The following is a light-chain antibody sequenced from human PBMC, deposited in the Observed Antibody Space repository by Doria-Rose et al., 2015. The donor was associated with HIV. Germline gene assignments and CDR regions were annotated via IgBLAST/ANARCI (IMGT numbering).Light chain of an antibody. CDR2: WAS. Sequence: DIRVTQSPESLGMSLGERATLNCKSNQSLLYTSKNYLAWYQQKPGQPPKLLIYWASTRQSGVPARFSGSGSGTDFTPPISSLEAEDVAVYYCQQYYDTPSFGPGTTVDIK. J-gene: IGKJ3*01. CDR3: QQYYDTPS. CDR1: QSLLYTSKNY. V-gene: IGKV4-1*01.